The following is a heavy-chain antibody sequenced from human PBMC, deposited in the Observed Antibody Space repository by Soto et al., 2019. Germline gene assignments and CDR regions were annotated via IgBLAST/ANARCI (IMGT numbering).Heavy chain of an antibody. D-gene: IGHD5-12*01. V-gene: IGHV3-23*01. J-gene: IGHJ4*02. CDR1: GFSFDDYA. CDR2: ISGSGDNT. CDR3: AKGYYSGYDLAYFDY. Sequence: EVQLLESGGGLVQPGGSLRLSCAASGFSFDDYAMTWVRQAAGKGLEWVSAISGSGDNTYYADSVKGRFTISRDNSKNTLYLQLNRLRAEDTAVYYCAKGYYSGYDLAYFDYWGQGTLVTVSS.